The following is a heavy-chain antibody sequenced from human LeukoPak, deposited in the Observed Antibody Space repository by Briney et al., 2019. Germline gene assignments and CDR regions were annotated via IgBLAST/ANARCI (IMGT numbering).Heavy chain of an antibody. V-gene: IGHV1-18*01. CDR3: ARDLNLWDNGVYGPLDY. CDR2: ISAYNGNT. Sequence: GASVKVSCKASGYTFTSYDINWVRQAPGQGLEWMGWISAYNGNTNYAQKLQGRVTMTTDTSTSTAYMELRSLRSDDTAVYYCARDLNLWDNGVYGPLDYWGQGTLVTVSS. D-gene: IGHD6-13*01. J-gene: IGHJ4*02. CDR1: GYTFTSYD.